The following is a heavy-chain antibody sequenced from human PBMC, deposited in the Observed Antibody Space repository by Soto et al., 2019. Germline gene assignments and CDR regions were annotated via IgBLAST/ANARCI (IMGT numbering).Heavy chain of an antibody. CDR2: ISAYNGNT. CDR3: ARDRLNYDSSGYYHELDY. V-gene: IGHV1-18*01. CDR1: GYTFTSYF. J-gene: IGHJ4*02. Sequence: ASVNVSCNASGYTFTSYFISWVRQAPGQGLEWMGWISAYNGNTNYAQKLQGRVTMTTDTSTSTAYMELRSLRSDDTAVYYCARDRLNYDSSGYYHELDYWGQ. D-gene: IGHD3-22*01.